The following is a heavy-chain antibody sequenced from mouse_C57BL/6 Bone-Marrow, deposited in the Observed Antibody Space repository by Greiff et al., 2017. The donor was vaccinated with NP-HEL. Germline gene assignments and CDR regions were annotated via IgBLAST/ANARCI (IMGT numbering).Heavy chain of an antibody. D-gene: IGHD1-1*01. V-gene: IGHV1-81*01. J-gene: IGHJ3*01. CDR2: IYPRSGNT. Sequence: VQLQQSGAELARPGASVKLSCKASGYTFTSYGISWVKQRTGQGLEWIGEIYPRSGNTYYNEKFKGKATLTADKSSSTAYMELRSLTSEDSAVYFGARDFITTVVAPFAYWGQGTLVTVSA. CDR3: ARDFITTVVAPFAY. CDR1: GYTFTSYG.